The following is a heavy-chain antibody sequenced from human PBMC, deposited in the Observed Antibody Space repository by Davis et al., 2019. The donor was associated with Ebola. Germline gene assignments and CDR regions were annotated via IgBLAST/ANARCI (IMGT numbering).Heavy chain of an antibody. V-gene: IGHV4-4*02. J-gene: IGHJ5*02. Sequence: MPSETLSLTCAVSGGSISSSNWWRWVRQPPGKGLEWIGELYHSGSRNYNPSLKSRVTISVDKSKNQFSLKLSSVTAADTAVYYCARNSNGYCSGGSCYSAWFDPWGQGTLVTVSS. CDR2: LYHSGSR. CDR3: ARNSNGYCSGGSCYSAWFDP. CDR1: GGSISSSNW. D-gene: IGHD2-15*01.